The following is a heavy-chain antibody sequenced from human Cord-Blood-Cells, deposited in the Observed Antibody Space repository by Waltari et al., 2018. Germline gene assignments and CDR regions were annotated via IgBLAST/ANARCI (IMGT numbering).Heavy chain of an antibody. D-gene: IGHD3-22*01. J-gene: IGHJ5*02. CDR2: ISSSSSYI. V-gene: IGHV3-21*01. CDR1: GFTFSSYS. Sequence: EVQLVESGGGLVKPGGSLRLSCAASGFTFSSYSMNWVRQAPGKGLEWVSSISSSSSYIYYADSVKGRFTISRDNAKNSLYLQMNSLRAEDTAVYYCARDLYYDSSGYHNWFDPWGRGTLVTVSS. CDR3: ARDLYYDSSGYHNWFDP.